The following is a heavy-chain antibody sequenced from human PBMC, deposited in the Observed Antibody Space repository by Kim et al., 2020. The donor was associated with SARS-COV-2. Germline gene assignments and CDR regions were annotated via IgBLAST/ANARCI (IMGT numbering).Heavy chain of an antibody. CDR2: ISAYNGNT. CDR3: ARLSQLWFLEHPHFDY. Sequence: ASVKVSCKASGYTFTSYGISWVRQAPGQGLEWMGWISAYNGNTNYAQKLQGRVTMTTDTSTSTAYMELRSLRSDDTAVYYCARLSQLWFLEHPHFDYWGQGTLVTVSS. D-gene: IGHD5-18*01. CDR1: GYTFTSYG. V-gene: IGHV1-18*01. J-gene: IGHJ4*02.